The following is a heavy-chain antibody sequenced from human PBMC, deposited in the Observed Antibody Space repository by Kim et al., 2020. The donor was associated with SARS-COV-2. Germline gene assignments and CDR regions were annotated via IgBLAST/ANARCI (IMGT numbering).Heavy chain of an antibody. Sequence: ASVKVSCKASGYTFTSYAMNWVRQAPGQGLEWMGWINTNTGNPTYAQGFTGRVVFSLDTSVSTAYLQISSLKAEDTAVYYCARGDGSAITIFGVVIIPTTNADYWGQGTLVTVSS. V-gene: IGHV7-4-1*02. CDR3: ARGDGSAITIFGVVIIPTTNADY. J-gene: IGHJ4*02. CDR2: INTNTGNP. CDR1: GYTFTSYA. D-gene: IGHD3-3*01.